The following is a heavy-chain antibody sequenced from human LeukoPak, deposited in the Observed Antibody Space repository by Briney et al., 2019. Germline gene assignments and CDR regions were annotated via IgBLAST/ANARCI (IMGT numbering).Heavy chain of an antibody. J-gene: IGHJ4*02. CDR3: ARVVVPASGRHFDY. D-gene: IGHD2-2*01. CDR1: GYTFTSYA. CDR2: INTNTGKS. V-gene: IGHV7-4-1*02. Sequence: GASVKVSCKASGYTFTSYAMNWVRQAPGPGLEWMGWINTNTGKSTYAQGFTGRFAFSLGTSVSTAYLQISSLKAEDTAVYYCARVVVPASGRHFDYWGQGTLVTVSS.